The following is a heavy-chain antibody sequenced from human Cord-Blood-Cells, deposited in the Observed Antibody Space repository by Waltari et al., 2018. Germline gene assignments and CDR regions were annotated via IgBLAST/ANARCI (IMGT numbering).Heavy chain of an antibody. J-gene: IGHJ4*02. CDR1: GYTFTGYY. D-gene: IGHD2-2*01. CDR3: ARAYRGDWIVVVPAAYLEVDY. Sequence: QVQLVQSGAEVKKPGASVKVSCKASGYTFTGYYMHWVRQAPGQGLEWMGWINPNSGGTNYAQKFQGRVTMTRDTSISTAYMELSRLRSDDTAVYYCARAYRGDWIVVVPAAYLEVDYWGQGTLVTVSS. V-gene: IGHV1-2*02. CDR2: INPNSGGT.